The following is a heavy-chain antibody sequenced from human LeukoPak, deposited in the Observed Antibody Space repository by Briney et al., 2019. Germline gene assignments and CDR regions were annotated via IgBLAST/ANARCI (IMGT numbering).Heavy chain of an antibody. CDR3: ASSSSGVDY. CDR2: ISSSSSYI. D-gene: IGHD6-6*01. V-gene: IGHV3-21*01. Sequence: GGSLRLSCAASGFTYSSYSMNWVRQAPGKGLEWVSSISSSSSYIYYADSVKGRFTISRDNAKNSLYLQMNSLRAQDTAVYYCASSSSGVDYWGQGTLVTVSS. J-gene: IGHJ4*02. CDR1: GFTYSSYS.